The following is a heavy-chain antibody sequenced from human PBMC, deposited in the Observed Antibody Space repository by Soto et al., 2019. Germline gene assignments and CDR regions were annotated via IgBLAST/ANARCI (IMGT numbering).Heavy chain of an antibody. CDR2: ISSSGRTI. CDR3: ARDVSGWYGWYFDL. Sequence: PGGSLRLSCAASGFTVSDYYMNWIRQAPGKGLELFSYISSSGRTIYYADSVKGRFTISRDNAKNSLYLQMDSLRAEDTAVYYCARDVSGWYGWYFDLWGRGTLVTVSS. J-gene: IGHJ2*01. D-gene: IGHD6-19*01. V-gene: IGHV3-11*01. CDR1: GFTVSDYY.